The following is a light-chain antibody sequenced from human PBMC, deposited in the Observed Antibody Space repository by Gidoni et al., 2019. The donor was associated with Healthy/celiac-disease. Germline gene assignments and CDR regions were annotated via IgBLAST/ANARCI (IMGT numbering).Light chain of an antibody. CDR3: QWSFRTP. CDR1: QSISSY. V-gene: IGKV1-39*01. CDR2: AAS. J-gene: IGKJ4*01. Sequence: DIQMTQSPSSLSASVRDRVTITCRASQSISSYLNWYHQTPGKAPKFLIYAASNLQSGVPSRFSGSGSGTYFTLTISSLQPEDSATYYCQWSFRTPFGGGTKVEIK.